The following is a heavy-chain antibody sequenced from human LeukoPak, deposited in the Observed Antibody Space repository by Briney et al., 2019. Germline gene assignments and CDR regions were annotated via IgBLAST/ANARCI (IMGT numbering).Heavy chain of an antibody. CDR3: ARVGYYYYYYMDV. CDR2: IYYTGST. V-gene: IGHV4-59*01. CDR1: GGSISSYY. J-gene: IGHJ6*03. Sequence: SETLSLTCTVSGGSISSYYWSWIRQPAGKGLEWIGYIYYTGSTNYNPSLKSRVTISVDTSKNQFSLKLSSVTAADTAVYYCARVGYYYYYYMDVWGKGTTVTVSS.